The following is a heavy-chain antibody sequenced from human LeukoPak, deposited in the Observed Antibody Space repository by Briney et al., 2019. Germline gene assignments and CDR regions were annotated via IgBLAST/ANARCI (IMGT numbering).Heavy chain of an antibody. CDR3: ARGERPITMIVVVINNPPYFDY. V-gene: IGHV4-34*01. D-gene: IGHD3-22*01. CDR2: INHSGST. J-gene: IGHJ4*02. Sequence: PSETLSLACAVDGGSFSGYYWSWIRQPPGKGLEWIGEINHSGSTNYNPSLKSRVTISVDTSKNQFSLKLSSVTAADTAVYYCARGERPITMIVVVINNPPYFDYWGQGTLVTVSS. CDR1: GGSFSGYY.